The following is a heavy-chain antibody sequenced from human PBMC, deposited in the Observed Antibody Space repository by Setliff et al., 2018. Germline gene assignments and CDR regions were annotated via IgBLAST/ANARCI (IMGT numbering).Heavy chain of an antibody. CDR1: GFTFSSYA. CDR3: AGDRGGTNPWFDF. D-gene: IGHD3-10*01. Sequence: GGSLRLSCAASGFTFSSYAMHWVRQAPGKGLEWVSYINSGGTKIYYADSVEGRFTISRDNGKNSLFLQMNSVRAEDTATYYCAGDRGGTNPWFDFWGQGTQVTVSS. J-gene: IGHJ5*01. V-gene: IGHV3-21*04. CDR2: INSGGTKI.